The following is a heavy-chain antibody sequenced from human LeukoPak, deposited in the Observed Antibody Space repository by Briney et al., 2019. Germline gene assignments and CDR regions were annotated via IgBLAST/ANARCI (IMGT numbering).Heavy chain of an antibody. CDR1: GYTFTSYY. CDR3: ARRGGAVAAPFDAFDI. V-gene: IGHV1-46*01. J-gene: IGHJ3*02. D-gene: IGHD6-19*01. CDR2: INPSGGST. Sequence: ASVKVSCKASGYTFTSYYMHWVRQAPGQGLEWMGIINPSGGSTSYAQKFQGRVTMTRDTSTSTVYMELSSLRSEDTAVYYCARRGGAVAAPFDAFDIWGQGTMVTVSS.